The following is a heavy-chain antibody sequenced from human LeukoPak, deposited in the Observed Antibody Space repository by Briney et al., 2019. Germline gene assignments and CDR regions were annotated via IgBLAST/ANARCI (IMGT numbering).Heavy chain of an antibody. J-gene: IGHJ5*02. CDR1: GYSFTSYW. CDR2: IYPGDSDT. V-gene: IGHV5-51*01. Sequence: RAGESLKISCKGSGYSFTSYWIGWVRQMPGKGLEWMGIIYPGDSDTRYSPSFQGQVTISADKSISTAYLQWSSLKASDTAMYYCARQLRATPNWFDPWGQGTLVTVSS. D-gene: IGHD2-15*01. CDR3: ARQLRATPNWFDP.